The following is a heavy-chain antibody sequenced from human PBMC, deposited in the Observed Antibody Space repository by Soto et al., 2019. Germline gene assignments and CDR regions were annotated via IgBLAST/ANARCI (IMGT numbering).Heavy chain of an antibody. D-gene: IGHD4-17*01. Sequence: QVQLVESGGGVVQPGRSLRLSCAAAGFTFNNYGMHWVRQAPGKGLEWVAVISYDGSNKYYADSMKGRFTISRDNSKNTLYLQMNSLRAEDTAVYYCAKARRLSGDILDYWGQGTLVTVSS. CDR2: ISYDGSNK. CDR3: AKARRLSGDILDY. J-gene: IGHJ4*02. V-gene: IGHV3-30*18. CDR1: GFTFNNYG.